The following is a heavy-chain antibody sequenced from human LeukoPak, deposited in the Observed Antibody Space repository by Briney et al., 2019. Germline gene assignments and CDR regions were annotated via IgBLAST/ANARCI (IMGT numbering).Heavy chain of an antibody. D-gene: IGHD6-13*01. Sequence: SETLSLTCTVSGGSISSYYWSWIRQPPGKGLEWIGYIYHSGSTNYNPSLKSRVTISVDTSKNQFSLKLSSVTAADTAVYYCARGPSYCSSWYQGFDWFDPWGQGTLVTVSS. CDR3: ARGPSYCSSWYQGFDWFDP. J-gene: IGHJ5*02. V-gene: IGHV4-59*01. CDR1: GGSISSYY. CDR2: IYHSGST.